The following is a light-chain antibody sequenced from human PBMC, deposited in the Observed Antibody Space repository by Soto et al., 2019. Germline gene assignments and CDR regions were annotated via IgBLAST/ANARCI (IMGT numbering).Light chain of an antibody. CDR3: AAWDDSLNGRGV. V-gene: IGLV1-44*01. Sequence: QLVLTQPPSASGTPGQRVTISCSGSSSNIGSNTVNWYQQPPGTAPKLLIYNTNQRPSGVPDRFSGSKSGASASLTISGLQSEDEADYYCAAWDDSLNGRGVFGGGTKLTVL. J-gene: IGLJ3*02. CDR1: SSNIGSNT. CDR2: NTN.